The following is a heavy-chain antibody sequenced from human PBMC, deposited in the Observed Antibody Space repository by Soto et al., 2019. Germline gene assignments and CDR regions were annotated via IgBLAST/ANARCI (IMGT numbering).Heavy chain of an antibody. Sequence: TSETLSLTCTVSGGSISSSSYYWGWIRQPPGKGLEWIGTISYTGNTFYNPSLNSRVTISVDTSKNQFSLKLSSVTAADTAVYYCARRYFYGSGKYGVDLWGQGTTVT. J-gene: IGHJ6*01. D-gene: IGHD3-10*01. V-gene: IGHV4-39*01. CDR1: GGSISSSSYY. CDR2: ISYTGNT. CDR3: ARRYFYGSGKYGVDL.